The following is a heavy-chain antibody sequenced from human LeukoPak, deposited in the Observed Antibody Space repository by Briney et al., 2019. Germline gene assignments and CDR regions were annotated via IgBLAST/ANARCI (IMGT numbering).Heavy chain of an antibody. CDR1: GFTVSDNY. V-gene: IGHV3-53*01. D-gene: IGHD1-26*01. CDR2: IYSGGGT. Sequence: GGSLRPSCAASGFTVSDNYMTWVRQAPGKGLEWVSVIYSGGGTYYADSVKGRFTISRDNSKNTLYLQMNSLRAEDTAVYYCARAGYYGLNAFDIWGQGTRVTVSS. CDR3: ARAGYYGLNAFDI. J-gene: IGHJ3*02.